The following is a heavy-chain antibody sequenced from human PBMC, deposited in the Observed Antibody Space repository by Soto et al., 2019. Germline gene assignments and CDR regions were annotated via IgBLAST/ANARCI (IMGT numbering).Heavy chain of an antibody. V-gene: IGHV5-10-1*01. CDR1: GYSFTSYW. CDR2: IDPSDSYT. Sequence: LNISCKGSGYSFTSYWFSWVRQMPGKGLEWMGRIDPSDSYTNYSPSFQGHVTISADKSISTAYLQWSSLKASDTAMYYCARLAKEGSYYYYGMDVWGQGTTVTVSS. CDR3: ARLAKEGSYYYYGMDV. J-gene: IGHJ6*02.